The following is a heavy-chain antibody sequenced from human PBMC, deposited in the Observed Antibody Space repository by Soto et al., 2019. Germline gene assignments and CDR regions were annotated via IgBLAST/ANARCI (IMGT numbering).Heavy chain of an antibody. CDR1: RFAVSANY. CDR3: ATRTITLPH. V-gene: IGHV3-66*01. Sequence: EVHLVESGGGLVQPGGSLRLSCAASRFAVSANYMSWVRQAPGKGLEFVSLIYSGGTTSYADSVKGRFTISRDNSKNTLYLQMNNLSAEDTAVYYCATRTITLPHWGQGTLVTVSS. D-gene: IGHD5-12*01. J-gene: IGHJ4*02. CDR2: IYSGGTT.